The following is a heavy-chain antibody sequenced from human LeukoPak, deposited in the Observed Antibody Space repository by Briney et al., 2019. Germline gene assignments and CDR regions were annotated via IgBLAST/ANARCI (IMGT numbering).Heavy chain of an antibody. CDR2: IRSKANGYAT. CDR1: GFTFSGSA. Sequence: GGSLRLSCAASGFTFSGSAMHWVRQASGKGLEWVGRIRSKANGYATAYAASVKGRFTISRDDSKNTAYLQMNSLKTEDTAVYYCTRVILTGYPAYYYYGMDVWGQGTTVTVSS. V-gene: IGHV3-73*01. CDR3: TRVILTGYPAYYYYGMDV. D-gene: IGHD3-9*01. J-gene: IGHJ6*02.